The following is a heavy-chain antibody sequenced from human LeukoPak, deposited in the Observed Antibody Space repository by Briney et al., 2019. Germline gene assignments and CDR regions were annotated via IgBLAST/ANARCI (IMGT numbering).Heavy chain of an antibody. V-gene: IGHV1-2*02. D-gene: IGHD2-15*01. CDR3: ARGSLISCSGGTCYSIDY. CDR1: GYTFSGYY. CDR2: INPNTGAT. Sequence: ASVKVSCKASGYTFSGYYTHWVRQAPGQGLEWMGWINPNTGATSYAQKFQGRVTMTRDTSISTAYMELSGLRYDDTAVYSCARGSLISCSGGTCYSIDYWGQGTLVTVSS. J-gene: IGHJ4*02.